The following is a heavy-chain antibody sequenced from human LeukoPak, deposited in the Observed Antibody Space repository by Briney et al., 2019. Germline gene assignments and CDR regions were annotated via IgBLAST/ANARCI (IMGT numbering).Heavy chain of an antibody. CDR3: AGHGWVGSFDY. Sequence: SETLSLTCTVSGGSISSYYWSWIRQPPGKGLEWIGYIYTSGSTNYNPSLKSRVTISVDTSKNQFSLKLSSVTAADTAVYYCAGHGWVGSFDYWGQGTLVTVSS. CDR1: GGSISSYY. J-gene: IGHJ4*02. V-gene: IGHV4-4*09. CDR2: IYTSGST. D-gene: IGHD3-10*01.